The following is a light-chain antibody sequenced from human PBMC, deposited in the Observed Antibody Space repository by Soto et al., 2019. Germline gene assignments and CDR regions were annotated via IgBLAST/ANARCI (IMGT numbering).Light chain of an antibody. Sequence: DIRLTQSPSFLSASVGDRVTITCRASQGISSFLAWYQQKPGKAPKLLIYAASTLQSGVPSRFSGSGSGTEFTLTIGTLQPEDFVTYYCQQLKSYPLTFGGGTKVEIK. CDR3: QQLKSYPLT. CDR2: AAS. J-gene: IGKJ4*01. V-gene: IGKV1-9*01. CDR1: QGISSF.